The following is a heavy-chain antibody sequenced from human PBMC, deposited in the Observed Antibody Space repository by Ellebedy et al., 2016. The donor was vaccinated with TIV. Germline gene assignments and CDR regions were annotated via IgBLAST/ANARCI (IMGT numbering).Heavy chain of an antibody. J-gene: IGHJ6*03. D-gene: IGHD2-2*01. CDR3: ARGGWDIVVVPAAAHYYYYYMDV. CDR2: INPNSGGT. Sequence: ASVKVSXXASGYTFTGYYMHWVRQAPGQGLEWMGWINPNSGGTNYAQKFQGRVTMTRDTSISTAYMELSRLRSDDTAVYYCARGGWDIVVVPAAAHYYYYYMDVWGKGTTVTVSS. CDR1: GYTFTGYY. V-gene: IGHV1-2*02.